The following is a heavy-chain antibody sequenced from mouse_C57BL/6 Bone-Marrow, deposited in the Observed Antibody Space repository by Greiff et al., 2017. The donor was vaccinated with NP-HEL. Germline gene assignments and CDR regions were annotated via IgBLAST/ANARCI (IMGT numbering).Heavy chain of an antibody. CDR3: ARRTYDYDDAMDC. CDR2: IYPRSGNT. J-gene: IGHJ4*01. D-gene: IGHD2-4*01. CDR1: GYTFTSYG. V-gene: IGHV1-81*01. Sequence: QVQLQQSGAELARPGASVKLSCKASGYTFTSYGISWVKQRTGQGLEWIGEIYPRSGNTYYNEKFKGKATLTADKSSSTAYMELRSLTSEDSAVYFCARRTYDYDDAMDCWGQGTSVTVSS.